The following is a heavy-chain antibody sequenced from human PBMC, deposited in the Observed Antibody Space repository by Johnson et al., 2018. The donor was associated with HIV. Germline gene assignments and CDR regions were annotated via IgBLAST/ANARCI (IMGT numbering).Heavy chain of an antibody. Sequence: QVQLVESGGGLVQPGGSLRLSCAASGFTFSRYSMHWVRQAPGTGLEWMAIISYDGSNKYYADSVKGRFTISRDNSKNTLFLQMNSLRDEDTAVYYCARGGWLGYCSSTSCSKDAFDIWGKGTMVTVSS. CDR2: ISYDGSNK. CDR1: GFTFSRYS. D-gene: IGHD2-2*01. V-gene: IGHV3-30-3*01. J-gene: IGHJ3*02. CDR3: ARGGWLGYCSSTSCSKDAFDI.